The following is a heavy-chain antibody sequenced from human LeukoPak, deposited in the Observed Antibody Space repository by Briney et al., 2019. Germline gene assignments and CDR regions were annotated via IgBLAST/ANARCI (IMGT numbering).Heavy chain of an antibody. CDR2: IYYSGST. Sequence: PSETLSLTCTVSGGSISSHYWSWLRQPPGKGLEWIGHIYYSGSTNYNPSLKSRVSISVDTSKNQFSLKLNSVTTADTAVYFCARGGGYRSFDYWGQGTLATVFS. CDR1: GGSISSHY. J-gene: IGHJ4*02. V-gene: IGHV4-59*11. CDR3: ARGGGYRSFDY. D-gene: IGHD1-26*01.